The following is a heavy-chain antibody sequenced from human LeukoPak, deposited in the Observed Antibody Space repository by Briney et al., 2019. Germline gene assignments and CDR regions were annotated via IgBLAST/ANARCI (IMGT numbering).Heavy chain of an antibody. CDR2: INHSGST. Sequence: SETLSLTCAVYGGSFSGYYWSWIRQPPGKGLEWIGEINHSGSTNYNPSLKSRVTISVDTSKNQFSLKLSSVTAADTAVYYCATPDTMVRGVWYLNWGQGTLVTVSS. V-gene: IGHV4-34*01. D-gene: IGHD3-10*01. CDR1: GGSFSGYY. J-gene: IGHJ4*02. CDR3: ATPDTMVRGVWYLN.